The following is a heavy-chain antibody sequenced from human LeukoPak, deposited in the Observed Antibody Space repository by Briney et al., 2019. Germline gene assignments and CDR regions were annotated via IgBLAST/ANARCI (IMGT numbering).Heavy chain of an antibody. CDR1: GGSISGRY. V-gene: IGHV4-59*08. D-gene: IGHD6-19*01. J-gene: IGHJ4*02. CDR2: WRYDGSP. CDR3: VVTQKWLAFDY. Sequence: SETLSLTCAVSGGSISGRYWSWIRQPPGKGLEWIANWRYDGSPNYTPSLESRATISLDTSKNQFSLRLTSVTAADTAVYYCVVTQKWLAFDYWGQGILVTVSS.